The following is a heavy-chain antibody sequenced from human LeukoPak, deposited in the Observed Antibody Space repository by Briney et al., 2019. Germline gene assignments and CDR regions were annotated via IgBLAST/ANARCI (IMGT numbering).Heavy chain of an antibody. CDR1: GGSFIPYY. Sequence: SETLSLTCAVYGGSFIPYYWSWIRQPPGKGMEWIGEINHSGSTNYNPSLKSRVIISVDTSKNQFSLRLSSVTAADTAVYYCAIGGSYRGGDCYVDYWGQGTLVTVSS. V-gene: IGHV4-34*01. D-gene: IGHD2-21*02. CDR3: AIGGSYRGGDCYVDY. CDR2: INHSGST. J-gene: IGHJ4*02.